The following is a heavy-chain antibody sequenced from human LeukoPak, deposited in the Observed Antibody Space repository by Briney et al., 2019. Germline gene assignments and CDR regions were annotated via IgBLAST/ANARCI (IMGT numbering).Heavy chain of an antibody. CDR3: ASGTPGYSGSLDAFDI. J-gene: IGHJ3*02. Sequence: GGSLRLSCAASGFTFSSYAMSWVRQAPGKGLEWVSAISGSGGSTYYADSVKGRFTISRDNAKNSLYLQMNSLRAEDTAVYYCASGTPGYSGSLDAFDIWGQGTMVTVSS. V-gene: IGHV3-23*01. D-gene: IGHD5-12*01. CDR2: ISGSGGST. CDR1: GFTFSSYA.